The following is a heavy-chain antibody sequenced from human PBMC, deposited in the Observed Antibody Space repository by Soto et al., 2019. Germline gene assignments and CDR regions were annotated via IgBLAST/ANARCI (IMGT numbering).Heavy chain of an antibody. V-gene: IGHV3-33*01. CDR3: ARDSHVGSGWQLTADY. D-gene: IGHD6-19*01. CDR2: IWYDGSNK. Sequence: SGGSLRLSCAASGFTFSSYGMHWVRQAPGKGLEWVAVIWYDGSNKYYAESVKGRFTISRDNSKNTLYLQMNSLRAEDTAVYYCARDSHVGSGWQLTADYWGQGXLVTVSS. J-gene: IGHJ4*02. CDR1: GFTFSSYG.